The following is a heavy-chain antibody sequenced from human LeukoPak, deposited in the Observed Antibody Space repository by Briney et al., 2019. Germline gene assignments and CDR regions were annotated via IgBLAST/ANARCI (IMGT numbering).Heavy chain of an antibody. CDR2: TNPNSGNT. Sequence: ASVKVSCKASGYTFTSYDINWVRQATGQGLEWMGWTNPNSGNTGYAQKLQGRVTMTTDTSTSTAYMELRSLRSDDTAVYYCARVAYYSNAFDIWGQGTMVTVSS. CDR1: GYTFTSYD. D-gene: IGHD4-11*01. J-gene: IGHJ3*02. CDR3: ARVAYYSNAFDI. V-gene: IGHV1-8*01.